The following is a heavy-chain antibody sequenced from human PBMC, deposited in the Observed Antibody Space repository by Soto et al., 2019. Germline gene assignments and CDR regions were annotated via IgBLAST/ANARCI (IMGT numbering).Heavy chain of an antibody. Sequence: QVQPQESGPGLVKPLETLSLTCTVSGGSISSYRWSWIRQPAWKGLEWIGRINTRGNTNYNPSLKSRVTLLMETSKNQFFLRLNSVTAADSAVYYCGRESADTWDYEAYWGQGTPVTVSS. CDR1: GGSISSYR. CDR2: INTRGNT. CDR3: GRESADTWDYEAY. D-gene: IGHD1-7*01. V-gene: IGHV4-4*07. J-gene: IGHJ4*02.